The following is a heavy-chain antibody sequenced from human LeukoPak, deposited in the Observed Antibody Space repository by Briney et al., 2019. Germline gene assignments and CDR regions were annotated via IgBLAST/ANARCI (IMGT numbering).Heavy chain of an antibody. CDR2: IFHSGIA. J-gene: IGHJ6*03. CDR3: RNVGVRTAYYRFYYYMDV. V-gene: IGHV4-38-2*01. D-gene: IGHD3-10*01. CDR1: KYPINCDYY. Sequence: SETLSLTCAVSKYPINCDYYWGWIRQPPGQGLEWIGQIFHSGIAHYNPSLKSRVTMSVDTSRSQFSVNLNSVTAADTAVYYCRNVGVRTAYYRFYYYMDVWGKGTTVTVSS.